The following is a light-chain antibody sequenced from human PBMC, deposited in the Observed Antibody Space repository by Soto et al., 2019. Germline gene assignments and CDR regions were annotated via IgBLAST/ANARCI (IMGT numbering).Light chain of an antibody. Sequence: EIVMTQSPATLSVSPGERATLSCRASQSVSNSLVWYQQKPGQAPRMLIYEASTRAPGIPARFIGSGSGTEFTLTISSLQFEDFAVYYCQHRGAFGQGNKVEVK. CDR1: QSVSNS. CDR3: QHRGA. CDR2: EAS. J-gene: IGKJ1*01. V-gene: IGKV3-15*01.